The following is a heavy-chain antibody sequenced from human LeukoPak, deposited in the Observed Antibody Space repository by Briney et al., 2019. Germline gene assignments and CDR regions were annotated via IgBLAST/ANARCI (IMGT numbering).Heavy chain of an antibody. CDR2: IKSISDGGTT. V-gene: IGHV3-15*01. J-gene: IGHJ4*02. CDR3: TTHCGGGTCCGY. Sequence: PGGSLRLSCAASGFSFNNAWMSWVRQAPGKGLEWVGRIKSISDGGTTDFAAPVKGRFSISRDDSKNTLYLQMNSLKTEDTAVYYCTTHCGGGTCCGYWGQGTLVTVSS. CDR1: GFSFNNAW. D-gene: IGHD2-15*01.